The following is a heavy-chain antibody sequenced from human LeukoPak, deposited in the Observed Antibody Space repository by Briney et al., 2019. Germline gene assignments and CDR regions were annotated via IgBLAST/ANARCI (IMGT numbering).Heavy chain of an antibody. D-gene: IGHD2-15*01. CDR2: IYYSGST. V-gene: IGHV4-28*01. Sequence: PSETLSLTCAVSGYSISSSNWWGWIRLPPGKGLEWIGYIYYSGSTYYNPSLKSRVTMSVDTSKNQFSLKLSSVTAVDTAVYYCARGGYCSGGSCYPGPPDYWGQGTLVTVSS. CDR1: GYSISSSNW. CDR3: ARGGYCSGGSCYPGPPDY. J-gene: IGHJ4*02.